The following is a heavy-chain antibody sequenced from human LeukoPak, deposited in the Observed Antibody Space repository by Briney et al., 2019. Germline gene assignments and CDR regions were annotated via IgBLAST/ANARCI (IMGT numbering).Heavy chain of an antibody. D-gene: IGHD3-3*01. Sequence: GGSLRLSCAASGFTFTSYAMTWVRQAPGKGLEWVSAISGSGGSTYYADSVKGRFTISRDNSKNTLYLQMNSLRAEDTAVYYCAKVTGWTGVVLDYWGQGTLVTVSS. CDR3: AKVTGWTGVVLDY. CDR1: GFTFTSYA. CDR2: ISGSGGST. J-gene: IGHJ4*02. V-gene: IGHV3-23*01.